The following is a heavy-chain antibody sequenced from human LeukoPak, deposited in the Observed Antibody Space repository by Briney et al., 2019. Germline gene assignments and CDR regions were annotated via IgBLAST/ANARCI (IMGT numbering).Heavy chain of an antibody. CDR3: AKESTVTPGSVNWFDS. CDR1: GFTFISYG. CDR2: IRYDGSNK. D-gene: IGHD4-17*01. Sequence: GGSLRLSCAASGFTFISYGMHWVRQAPGKGLEWVTFIRYDGSNKYYADSVKGRFTISRDNFKNRLFLQMKSLRAEDTAVYYCAKESTVTPGSVNWFDSWGQGTLVTVSS. V-gene: IGHV3-30*02. J-gene: IGHJ5*01.